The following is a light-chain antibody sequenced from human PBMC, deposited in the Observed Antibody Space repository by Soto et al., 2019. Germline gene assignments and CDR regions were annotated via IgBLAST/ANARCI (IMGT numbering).Light chain of an antibody. CDR1: QSISSY. CDR2: AAS. J-gene: IGKJ4*01. V-gene: IGKV1-39*01. Sequence: QRTQSPSSLSASAGDRVTITCRASQSISSYLHWYQQKPGKAPKLLIYAASSLQSGVPSRFSGSGSGTDFTLTISSLQPEDFATYYCQQSYITPLTFAGGTKVDI. CDR3: QQSYITPLT.